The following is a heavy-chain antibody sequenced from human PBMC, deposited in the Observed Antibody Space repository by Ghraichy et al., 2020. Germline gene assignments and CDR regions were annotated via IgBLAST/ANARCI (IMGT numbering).Heavy chain of an antibody. CDR3: ARGHYYDFWSGYYQGDTVAFDI. J-gene: IGHJ3*02. D-gene: IGHD3-3*01. V-gene: IGHV3-74*01. Sequence: GSLRLSCAASGFTFSSYWMYWVRQAPGKGLVWVSRINSDGSSTSYADSVKGRFTISRDNAKNTLYLQMNSLRAEDTAVYYCARGHYYDFWSGYYQGDTVAFDIWGQGTMVTVSS. CDR1: GFTFSSYW. CDR2: INSDGSST.